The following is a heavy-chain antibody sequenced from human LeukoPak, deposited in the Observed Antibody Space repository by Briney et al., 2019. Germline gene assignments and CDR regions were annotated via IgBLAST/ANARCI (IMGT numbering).Heavy chain of an antibody. CDR3: ARRAIVVVPAAMSWFDP. J-gene: IGHJ5*02. CDR1: GGSISSSSYY. D-gene: IGHD2-2*01. CDR2: IYYSGST. Sequence: SETLSLTCTVSGGSISSSSYYWGWIRQPPGKGPEWIGSIYYSGSTYYNPSLKSRVTISVDTSKNQFSLKLSSVTAADTAVYYCARRAIVVVPAAMSWFDPWGQGTLVTVSS. V-gene: IGHV4-39*07.